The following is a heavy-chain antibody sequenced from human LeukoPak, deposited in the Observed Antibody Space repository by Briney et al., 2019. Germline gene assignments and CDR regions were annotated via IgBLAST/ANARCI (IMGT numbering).Heavy chain of an antibody. J-gene: IGHJ3*02. CDR1: RLTFNSYA. V-gene: IGHV3-23*01. CDR3: ERGFYYCESSGGGGCAFDI. Sequence: GVTLRLSYAASRLTFNSYAMIWVPQAPGKGLEGGIAISCSGGSTYYADSVKGRFTISKDNSKNTLYLQMNSLNAEETAVNYCERGFYYCESSGGGGCAFDIWGQGTMVTVSS. D-gene: IGHD3-22*01. CDR2: ISCSGGST.